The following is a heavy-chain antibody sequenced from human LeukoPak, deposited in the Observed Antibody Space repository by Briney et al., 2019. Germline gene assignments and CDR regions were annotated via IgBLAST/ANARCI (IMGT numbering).Heavy chain of an antibody. Sequence: PGGSLRLSCAASGFTFNTYWMICVRQASGKGLEWVANIDQGGSTKYYVDSLKGRFTISRDNAKNSLYLQMNSLRAEDTAVYYCVRDKGGRSGAIYYDAFDVWGQGTMVTVSS. J-gene: IGHJ3*01. CDR3: VRDKGGRSGAIYYDAFDV. D-gene: IGHD1-26*01. CDR1: GFTFNTYW. V-gene: IGHV3-7*01. CDR2: IDQGGSTK.